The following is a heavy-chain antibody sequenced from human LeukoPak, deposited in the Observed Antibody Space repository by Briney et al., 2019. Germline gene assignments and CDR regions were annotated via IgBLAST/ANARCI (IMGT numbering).Heavy chain of an antibody. CDR2: IYYSGST. CDR3: ASSQWLAYYFDY. CDR1: GGSFSSGSYY. Sequence: ASETLSLTCTVSGGSFSSGSYYWSWIRQPPGKGLEGMGYIYYSGSTNYNPSPKSRVTISVDTSKNQFSLKLSSVTAAGTAVYYCASSQWLAYYFDYWGQGTLVTVSS. D-gene: IGHD6-19*01. J-gene: IGHJ4*02. V-gene: IGHV4-61*01.